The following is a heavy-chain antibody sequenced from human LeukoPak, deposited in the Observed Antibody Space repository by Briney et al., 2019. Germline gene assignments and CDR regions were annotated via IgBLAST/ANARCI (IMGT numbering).Heavy chain of an antibody. J-gene: IGHJ4*02. CDR2: IGAGGTFT. CDR1: GFTFSSYA. CDR3: AKDLDYTTYGYYSDY. Sequence: GGSLTLSCTASGFTFSSYAMNWVRQPPGKGLEWVSCIGAGGTFTYYADSVKGRFTIFRDNSRNTLYLQMNSLRADDTAVYYCAKDLDYTTYGYYSDYWGQGTLVTVSS. V-gene: IGHV3-23*01. D-gene: IGHD4-11*01.